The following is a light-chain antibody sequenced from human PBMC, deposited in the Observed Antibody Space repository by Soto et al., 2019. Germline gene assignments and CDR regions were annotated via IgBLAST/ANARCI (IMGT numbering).Light chain of an antibody. CDR2: EVN. V-gene: IGLV2-8*01. Sequence: QSVLTQPPSASGSPGQPVTISCTGTSSDVGGYNYVSWYQQHPGKVPKLMVYEVNKRPSGVPDRFSGSKSGNTASLTVSGLQAEDEADYYCTSYAGGNNVFGTGTKLTVL. J-gene: IGLJ1*01. CDR3: TSYAGGNNV. CDR1: SSDVGGYNY.